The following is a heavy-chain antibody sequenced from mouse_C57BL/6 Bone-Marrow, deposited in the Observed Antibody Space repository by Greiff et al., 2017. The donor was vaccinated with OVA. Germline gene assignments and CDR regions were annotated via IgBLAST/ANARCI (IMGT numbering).Heavy chain of an antibody. Sequence: EVQLVESVAELVRPGASVKLSCTASGFNIKNTYMHWVKQRPEQGLEWIGRIDPANGNTKYDPKFQGKATITADTSSNTAYLQLSSLTSEDTAIYYCAREDYDYDEGGYAMDYWGQGTSVTVSS. V-gene: IGHV14-3*01. CDR1: GFNIKNTY. CDR3: AREDYDYDEGGYAMDY. J-gene: IGHJ4*01. D-gene: IGHD2-4*01. CDR2: IDPANGNT.